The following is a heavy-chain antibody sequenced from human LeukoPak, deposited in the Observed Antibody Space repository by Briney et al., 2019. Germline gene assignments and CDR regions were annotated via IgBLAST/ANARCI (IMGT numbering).Heavy chain of an antibody. V-gene: IGHV3-23*01. CDR2: LSGSGGST. Sequence: GGSLRLSCAASGFTFSSSAMSWVRQAPGRGLEWVSTLSGSGGSTYYADAVKGRFTISRDNSKNTLYLQMTSLRAEDTAVYYCAKSRTVVIPLDYWGQGSLVTVSS. CDR1: GFTFSSSA. CDR3: AKSRTVVIPLDY. D-gene: IGHD4-23*01. J-gene: IGHJ4*02.